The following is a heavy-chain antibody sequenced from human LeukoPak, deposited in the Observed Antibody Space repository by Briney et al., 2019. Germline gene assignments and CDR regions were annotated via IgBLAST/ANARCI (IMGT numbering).Heavy chain of an antibody. CDR3: AREVDWFDP. D-gene: IGHD1-26*01. J-gene: IGHJ5*02. Sequence: PETLSLTCTVSGGSISSYYWSWIRQPPGKGLEWIGYIYYSGSTNYNPSLKSRVTISVDTSKNQFSLKLSSVTAADTAVYYCAREVDWFDPWGQGTLVTVSS. V-gene: IGHV4-59*01. CDR2: IYYSGST. CDR1: GGSISSYY.